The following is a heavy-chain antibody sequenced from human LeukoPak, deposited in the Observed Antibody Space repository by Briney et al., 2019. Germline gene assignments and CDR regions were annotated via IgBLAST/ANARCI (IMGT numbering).Heavy chain of an antibody. Sequence: GGSLRLSCAASGFTFSSYGMHWVRQAPGKGLEWVAVISYDGSNKYYADSVKGRFTISRDNSKNTLYLQMNSLRAEDTAVYYCARGFDAYPAGDWFDPWGQGTLVTVSS. CDR2: ISYDGSNK. V-gene: IGHV3-30*03. D-gene: IGHD3-9*01. J-gene: IGHJ5*02. CDR3: ARGFDAYPAGDWFDP. CDR1: GFTFSSYG.